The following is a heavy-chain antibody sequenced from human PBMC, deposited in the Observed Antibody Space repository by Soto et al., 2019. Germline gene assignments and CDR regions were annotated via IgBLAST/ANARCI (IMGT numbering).Heavy chain of an antibody. J-gene: IGHJ5*02. Sequence: QVQLVQSGAEVKKPGASVKVSCKASGYTFTSYGISWVRQAPGQGLEWMGWISAYNGNTNYAQKLPGRVTMTTDTTTSTAYTELRSLRSDDTAVYYCAREGRGYSSSSVWFDPWGQGTLVTVSS. CDR2: ISAYNGNT. CDR3: AREGRGYSSSSVWFDP. CDR1: GYTFTSYG. V-gene: IGHV1-18*01. D-gene: IGHD6-6*01.